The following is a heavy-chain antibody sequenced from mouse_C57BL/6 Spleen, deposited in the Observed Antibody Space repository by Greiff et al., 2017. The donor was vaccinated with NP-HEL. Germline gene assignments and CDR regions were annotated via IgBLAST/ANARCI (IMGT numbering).Heavy chain of an antibody. Sequence: VQLQQSGAELMKPGASVKLSCKATGYTFTGYWIEWVKQRPGHGLEWIGEILPGSGSTNYHEKFKGKATFTADTSSNTAYMQLSSLTTEDSAIYYCARSVYFDYWGQGTTLTVSA. CDR3: ARSVYFDY. V-gene: IGHV1-9*01. CDR1: GYTFTGYW. J-gene: IGHJ2*01. CDR2: ILPGSGST.